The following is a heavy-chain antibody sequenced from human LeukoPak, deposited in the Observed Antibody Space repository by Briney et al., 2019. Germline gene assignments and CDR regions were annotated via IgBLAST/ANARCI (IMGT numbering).Heavy chain of an antibody. CDR1: GFTFSRHW. D-gene: IGHD4/OR15-4a*01. V-gene: IGHV3-7*03. J-gene: IGHJ4*01. Sequence: PGGSLRLSCAGSGFTFSRHWMNWVRQAPGKGLEWAANIKQGGGETNYVGSVKGRFTVSRDDANKLVYLQMDSLRADDTAIYYCARGPHYGARTDHLDYWGHGTLVTVSS. CDR2: IKQGGGET. CDR3: ARGPHYGARTDHLDY.